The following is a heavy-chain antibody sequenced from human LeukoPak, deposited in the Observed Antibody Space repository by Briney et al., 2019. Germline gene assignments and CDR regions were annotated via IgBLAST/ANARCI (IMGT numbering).Heavy chain of an antibody. D-gene: IGHD6-6*01. V-gene: IGHV4-4*07. CDR3: ARTGIAARRYYYYYMDV. J-gene: IGHJ6*03. CDR1: GGSISSYY. CDR2: IYTSGST. Sequence: SETLSLTCTVSGGSISSYYWSWIRQPAGKGLEWIGRIYTSGSTNYNPSLKSRVTMSVDTSKNQFSLKLSSVTAADTAVYYCARTGIAARRYYYYYMDVWGKGTTVTVSS.